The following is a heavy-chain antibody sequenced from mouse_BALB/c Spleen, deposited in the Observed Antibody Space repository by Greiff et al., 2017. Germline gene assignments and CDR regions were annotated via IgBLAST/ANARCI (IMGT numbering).Heavy chain of an antibody. J-gene: IGHJ4*01. CDR3: ARQGSGYAMDY. D-gene: IGHD3-1*01. CDR1: GYTFTDYY. Sequence: VVESGPELVKPGASVKISCKASGYTFTDYYINWVKQKPGQGLEWIGWIYPGSGNTKYNEKFKGKATLTVDTSSSTAYMQFSSLTTEDSAIYYCARQGSGYAMDYWGQGTSVTVSS. CDR2: IYPGSGNT. V-gene: IGHV1-84*02.